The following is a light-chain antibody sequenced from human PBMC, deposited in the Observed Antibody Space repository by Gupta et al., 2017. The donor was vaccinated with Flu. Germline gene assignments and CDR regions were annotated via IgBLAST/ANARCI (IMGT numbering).Light chain of an antibody. CDR3: QVWDSSTDQWV. J-gene: IGLJ3*02. CDR1: NIGRES. CDR2: EDR. V-gene: IGLV3-21*02. Sequence: GQTARIPGGGDNIGRESVHWYQQKSGQAPVLVVYEDRFRPAGSPERFSGSNSANTATLTISRAEAGDEADYYCQVWDSSTDQWVFGGGTKVTVL.